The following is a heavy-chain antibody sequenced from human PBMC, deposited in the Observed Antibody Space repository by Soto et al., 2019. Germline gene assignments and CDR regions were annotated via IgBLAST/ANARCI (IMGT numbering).Heavy chain of an antibody. D-gene: IGHD3-10*01. J-gene: IGHJ4*02. CDR1: GFTFSDYY. CDR2: SRNKANSYFT. V-gene: IGHV3-72*01. CDR3: VRGGTFVRGTIDY. Sequence: EVQLVESGGGLVQPGGSLRLSCAASGFTFSDYYMDWVRQAPGKGLEWVGRSRNKANSYFTEYAASVKGRFTISRDDSQNSLFLQMNSLTTEDTALYYCVRGGTFVRGTIDYWGQGTLVTVSS.